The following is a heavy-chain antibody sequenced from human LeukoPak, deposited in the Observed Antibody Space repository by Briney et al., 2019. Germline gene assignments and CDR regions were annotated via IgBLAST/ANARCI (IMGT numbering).Heavy chain of an antibody. D-gene: IGHD3-10*02. J-gene: IGHJ6*04. CDR1: GFTFSSFS. Sequence: TGGSLSFSCAASGFTFSSFSMNWLRQAPGLGRKWVSYTSSSSSTIYYAVSVKGRFTISRDNAKNSLYLQMNSLRAEDTAVYYCAELGITMIGGVWGKGTTVTISS. CDR2: TSSSSSTI. CDR3: AELGITMIGGV. V-gene: IGHV3-48*01.